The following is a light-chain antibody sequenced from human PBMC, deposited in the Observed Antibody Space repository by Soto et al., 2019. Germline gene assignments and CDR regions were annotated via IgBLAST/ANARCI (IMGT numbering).Light chain of an antibody. CDR2: GVS. J-gene: IGLJ3*02. Sequence: QSALTQPASVSGSPGQSITISCTGTSSDVGGYDYVSWYQQHPVKAPKLMIYGVSNRPSGVSNRFSGSKSGNTASLTISGLKAEDEADYYCSSYTNSITHVFGGGTKRTVL. CDR3: SSYTNSITHV. CDR1: SSDVGGYDY. V-gene: IGLV2-14*03.